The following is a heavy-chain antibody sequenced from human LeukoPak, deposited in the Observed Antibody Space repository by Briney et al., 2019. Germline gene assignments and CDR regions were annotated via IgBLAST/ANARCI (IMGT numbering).Heavy chain of an antibody. V-gene: IGHV1-46*01. D-gene: IGHD3-3*01. CDR1: GYTFTSYY. Sequence: ASGKVSCKASGYTFTSYYMHWVRQAPGQGLEWMGIINPSGGSTSYAQKFQGRVTMTRDTSTSTVYMELSSLRSEDTAVYYCARDARSGDLGYWGQGTLVTVSS. CDR3: ARDARSGDLGY. J-gene: IGHJ4*02. CDR2: INPSGGST.